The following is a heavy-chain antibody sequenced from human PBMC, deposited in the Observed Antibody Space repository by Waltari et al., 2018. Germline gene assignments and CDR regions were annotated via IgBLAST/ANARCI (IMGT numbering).Heavy chain of an antibody. CDR3: ARENWVNAFDI. V-gene: IGHV3-21*01. Sequence: VQLQESGPGLVKPSGTLSLTCAVSGGSISSSNWWSWVRQPPGKGLEWVSSIRSSSSYIYYADSVKGRFTISRDNAKNSLYLQMNSLRAEDTAVYYCARENWVNAFDIWGQGTMVTVSS. J-gene: IGHJ3*02. CDR1: GGSISSSN. CDR2: IRSSSSYI. D-gene: IGHD7-27*01.